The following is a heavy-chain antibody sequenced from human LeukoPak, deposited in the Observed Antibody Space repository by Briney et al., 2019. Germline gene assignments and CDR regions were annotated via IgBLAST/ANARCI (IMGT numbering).Heavy chain of an antibody. CDR2: INHSGST. Sequence: SETRSLTCAVYGGSFSGYYWSWIRQPPGKGLEWIGEINHSGSTNYNPALKSRVTISVDTSKNQFSLKLSSVTAADTVDYYCARDRLSSGSYYGTLMSGFDYWGQGTLVTVSS. D-gene: IGHD1-26*01. CDR3: ARDRLSSGSYYGTLMSGFDY. V-gene: IGHV4-34*01. J-gene: IGHJ4*02. CDR1: GGSFSGYY.